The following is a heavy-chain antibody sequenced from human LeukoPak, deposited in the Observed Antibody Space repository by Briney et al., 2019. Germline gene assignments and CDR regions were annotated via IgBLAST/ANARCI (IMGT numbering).Heavy chain of an antibody. V-gene: IGHV1-8*01. CDR2: MNPNSGNT. J-gene: IGHJ5*02. CDR1: GYTFSYYD. Sequence: ASVTVSFKTSGYTFSYYDINWVRQATGQGLEWMGWMNPNSGNTGYAQKFQGRVTMTRDTSMRTAYMELSSLRSEDTAVYYCTRGMIRGVQGPWGQGTLVTVSS. D-gene: IGHD3-10*01. CDR3: TRGMIRGVQGP.